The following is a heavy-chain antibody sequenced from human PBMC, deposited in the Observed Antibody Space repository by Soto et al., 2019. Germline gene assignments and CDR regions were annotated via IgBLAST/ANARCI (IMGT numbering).Heavy chain of an antibody. CDR3: ARVPVDYGDYFWFDP. CDR1: GFTFSSYA. CDR2: ISYDGSNK. Sequence: QVQLVESGGGVVQPGRSLRLSCAASGFTFSSYAMHWVRQAPGKGLEWVAVISYDGSNKYYADSVKGRFTISRDNSKNTLYRQMNSLRAEDTAVYYCARVPVDYGDYFWFDPWGQGTLVTVSS. V-gene: IGHV3-30-3*01. J-gene: IGHJ5*02. D-gene: IGHD4-17*01.